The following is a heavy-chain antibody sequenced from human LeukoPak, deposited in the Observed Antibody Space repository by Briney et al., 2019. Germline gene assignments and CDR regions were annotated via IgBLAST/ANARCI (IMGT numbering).Heavy chain of an antibody. CDR2: IYYSGST. CDR1: GGSISSGGYY. J-gene: IGHJ4*02. Sequence: SETLSLTCTVSGGSISSGGYYWSWIRQHPGKGLEWIGYIYYSGSTYYNPSLKSRVTISVDTSKNQFSLKLSSVTAADTAVYYCATSTTMLRYFDKPPPSFDYWGQGTLVTVSS. V-gene: IGHV4-31*03. D-gene: IGHD3-9*01. CDR3: ATSTTMLRYFDKPPPSFDY.